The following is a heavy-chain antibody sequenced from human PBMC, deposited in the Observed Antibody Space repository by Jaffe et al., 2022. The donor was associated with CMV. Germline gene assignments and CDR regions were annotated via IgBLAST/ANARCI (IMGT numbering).Heavy chain of an antibody. J-gene: IGHJ4*02. D-gene: IGHD1-26*01. Sequence: EEQVVESGGGLIQPGGSLRLSCAASGFSVSVNYMTWVRQAPGKGLEWVSLITSSGSTYYADSVKGRFTVSRDISKNTLYLQMNSLRAEDTAVYYCARLGASGGQGTLVTVSS. CDR2: ITSSGST. V-gene: IGHV3-53*01. CDR3: ARLGAS. CDR1: GFSVSVNY.